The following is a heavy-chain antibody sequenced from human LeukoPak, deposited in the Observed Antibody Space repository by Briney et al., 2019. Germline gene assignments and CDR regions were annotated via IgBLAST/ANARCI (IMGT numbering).Heavy chain of an antibody. CDR3: ARGAHYDFWSGYLFDY. Sequence: SETLSLTCTVSGGSISSYYWSWIRQPPGKGLEWIGYIYYSGSTNYNPSHKSRVTISVDTSKNQFSLKLSSVTAADTAAYYCARGAHYDFWSGYLFDYWGQGTLVTVSS. CDR1: GGSISSYY. CDR2: IYYSGST. J-gene: IGHJ4*02. D-gene: IGHD3-3*01. V-gene: IGHV4-59*01.